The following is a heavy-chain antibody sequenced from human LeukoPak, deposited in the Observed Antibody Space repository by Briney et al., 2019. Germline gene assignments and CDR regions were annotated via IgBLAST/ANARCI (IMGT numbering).Heavy chain of an antibody. V-gene: IGHV1-18*01. CDR1: GYTFTTYG. D-gene: IGHD3-22*01. J-gene: IGHJ4*02. CDR2: ISAYNGNT. Sequence: GASVKVSCKASGYTFTTYGITWVRRAPGQGLEWMGWISAYNGNTNYAQKFQGRVTMTIDTSTSTAYMELRSLKSDDTAVYYCARVWGYYYDSSGYSDFDYWGQGTLVTVSS. CDR3: ARVWGYYYDSSGYSDFDY.